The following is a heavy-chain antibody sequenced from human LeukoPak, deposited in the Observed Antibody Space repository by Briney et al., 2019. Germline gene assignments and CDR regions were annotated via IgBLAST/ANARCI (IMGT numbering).Heavy chain of an antibody. CDR1: GGSFSGYY. J-gene: IGHJ4*02. V-gene: IGHV4-34*01. CDR3: ARSPLYSSSWYYFDY. D-gene: IGHD6-13*01. Sequence: SETLSLTCAVYGGSFSGYYWSWIRQPPGKGLEWIGEINHSGSTNYNPSLKSRVTISVDTSKNQFSLKLSSVTAADTAVYYCARSPLYSSSWYYFDYWGQGTLVTVSS. CDR2: INHSGST.